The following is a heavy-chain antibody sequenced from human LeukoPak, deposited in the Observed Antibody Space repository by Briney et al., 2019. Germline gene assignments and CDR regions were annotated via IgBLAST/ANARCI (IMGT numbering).Heavy chain of an antibody. D-gene: IGHD2-8*01. J-gene: IGHJ4*02. V-gene: IGHV4-59*12. CDR1: GGSISSYY. CDR2: IYYSGST. CDR3: ARVRRVGYCTNGVCYRGGYFDY. Sequence: SETLSLTCTVSGGSISSYYWSWIRQPPGKGLEWIGYIYYSGSTNYNPSLKSRVTISVDTSKNQFSLKLSSVTAADTAVYYCARVRRVGYCTNGVCYRGGYFDYWGQGTLVTVSS.